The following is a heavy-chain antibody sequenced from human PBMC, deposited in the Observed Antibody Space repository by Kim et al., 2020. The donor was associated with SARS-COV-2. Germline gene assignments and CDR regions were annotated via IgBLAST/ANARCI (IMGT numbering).Heavy chain of an antibody. D-gene: IGHD3-10*01. CDR3: ASSRHYGSGSYYNDFQPRHSYYFDY. Sequence: SVKVSCKASGGTFSSYAISWVRQAPGQGLEWIGGIIPIFGTANYAQKFQGRVTITADESTSTAYMELSSLRSEDTAVYYCASSRHYGSGSYYNDFQPRHSYYFDYWGQGTLVTVSS. J-gene: IGHJ4*02. V-gene: IGHV1-69*13. CDR2: IIPIFGTA. CDR1: GGTFSSYA.